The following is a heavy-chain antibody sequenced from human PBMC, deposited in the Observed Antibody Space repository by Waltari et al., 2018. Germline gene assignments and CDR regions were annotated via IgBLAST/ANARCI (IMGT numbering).Heavy chain of an antibody. Sequence: QVQLQESGPGLVKPSETLSLTCAVSGYSISSGYYWGWLRQPPGKGLEWIGSIYHSGSTYYNPSLKSRVTISVDTSKNQFSLKLSSVTAADTAVYYCARHFWNYRFGWFDPWGQGTLVTVSS. D-gene: IGHD1-7*01. CDR1: GYSISSGYY. CDR2: IYHSGST. J-gene: IGHJ5*02. CDR3: ARHFWNYRFGWFDP. V-gene: IGHV4-38-2*01.